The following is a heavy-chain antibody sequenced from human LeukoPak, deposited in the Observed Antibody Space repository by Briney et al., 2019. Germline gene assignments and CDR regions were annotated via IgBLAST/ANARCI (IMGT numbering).Heavy chain of an antibody. CDR2: ISSSSSYI. Sequence: GGSLRLSCAASGFTFSSYSMNWVRQAPGKGLEWVSSISSSSSYIYYADSVKGRFTISRDNSKNTLYLQMNSLRAEDTAVYYCAKDPSSTSPYWGQGTLVTVSS. CDR1: GFTFSSYS. D-gene: IGHD2-2*01. CDR3: AKDPSSTSPY. J-gene: IGHJ4*02. V-gene: IGHV3-21*01.